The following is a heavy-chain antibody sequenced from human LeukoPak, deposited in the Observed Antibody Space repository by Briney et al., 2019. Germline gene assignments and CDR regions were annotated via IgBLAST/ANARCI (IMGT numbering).Heavy chain of an antibody. CDR2: IYSGGST. Sequence: PGGSLRLSCAASGFTVSSNYMSWARQAPGKGLEWVSVIYSGGSTYYADSVKGRFTISRDNSKRTLYLQMNSLRAEDTAVYYCARVTGDAFDIWGQGTMVTVSS. CDR1: GFTVSSNY. CDR3: ARVTGDAFDI. D-gene: IGHD1-14*01. J-gene: IGHJ3*02. V-gene: IGHV3-53*01.